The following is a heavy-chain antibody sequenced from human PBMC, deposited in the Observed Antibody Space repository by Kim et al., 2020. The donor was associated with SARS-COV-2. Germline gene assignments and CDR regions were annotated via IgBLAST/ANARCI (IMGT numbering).Heavy chain of an antibody. Sequence: SETLSLTCTVSGGSISSYYWSWIRQPPGKGLEWIGYIYYSGSTNYNPSLKSRVTISVDTSKNQFSLKLSSVTAADTAVYYCARDLGYWGQGTLVIVSS. CDR2: IYYSGST. CDR3: ARDLGY. D-gene: IGHD3-16*01. CDR1: GGSISSYY. V-gene: IGHV4-59*01. J-gene: IGHJ4*02.